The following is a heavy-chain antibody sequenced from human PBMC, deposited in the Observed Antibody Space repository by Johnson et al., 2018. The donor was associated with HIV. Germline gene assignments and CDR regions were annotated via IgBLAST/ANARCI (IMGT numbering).Heavy chain of an antibody. CDR1: GFTFSSYW. J-gene: IGHJ3*02. CDR2: VNSDGSSL. CDR3: AREGPSERAGFDI. Sequence: VQLVESGGGLVKPGGSLRLSCVASGFTFSSYWMHWVRQAPGKGLVWVSRVNSDGSSLSYADSVKGRFTISRDNSKNTLYLQMNSLRAEDTAVYYCAREGPSERAGFDIWGQGTMVTVSS. V-gene: IGHV3-74*01.